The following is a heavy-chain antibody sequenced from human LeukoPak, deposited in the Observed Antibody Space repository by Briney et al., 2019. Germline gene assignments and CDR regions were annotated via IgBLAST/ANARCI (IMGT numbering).Heavy chain of an antibody. D-gene: IGHD6-19*01. CDR2: MSPNSGNT. V-gene: IGHV1-8*01. CDR1: GYTFTSYD. J-gene: IGHJ3*02. CDR3: ARGAVAVTDAFDI. Sequence: ASVKVACKASGYTFTSYDINWVRQATGQGLEWMGWMSPNSGNTGYAQKFQGRVTMTRNTSISTAYMELSSLRSEDTAVYYCARGAVAVTDAFDIWGQGTMVTVSS.